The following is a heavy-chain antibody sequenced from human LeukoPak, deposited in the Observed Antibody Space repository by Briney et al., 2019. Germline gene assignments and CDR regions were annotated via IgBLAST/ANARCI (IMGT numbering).Heavy chain of an antibody. CDR2: MNPNSSNT. CDR1: GYTFTSYD. D-gene: IGHD5-18*01. J-gene: IGHJ4*02. V-gene: IGHV1-8*03. Sequence: ASVKVSCKASGYTFTSYDINWVRQATGQGLEWVGWMNPNSSNTGYAQKFQGRVTITRNTSISTAYMELSSLRSEDTAVYYCARGRGYSYGSSYYFDYWGQGTLVTVSS. CDR3: ARGRGYSYGSSYYFDY.